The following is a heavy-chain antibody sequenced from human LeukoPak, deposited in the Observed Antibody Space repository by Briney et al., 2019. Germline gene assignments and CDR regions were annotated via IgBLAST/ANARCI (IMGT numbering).Heavy chain of an antibody. D-gene: IGHD1-7*01. CDR2: INWNGGST. CDR3: ARTGTYYYYYMDV. CDR1: GFTFDDYG. J-gene: IGHJ6*03. V-gene: IGHV3-20*01. Sequence: GGSLRLSCAASGFTFDDYGMSWVRQAPGKGLEWVSGINWNGGSTGYADSVTGRFTITRDNAKNSLSLQMNSLRAEDTALYHCARTGTYYYYYMDVWGKGTTVTVSS.